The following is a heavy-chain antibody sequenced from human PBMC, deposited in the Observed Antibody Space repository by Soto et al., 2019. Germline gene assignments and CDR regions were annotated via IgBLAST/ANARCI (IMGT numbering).Heavy chain of an antibody. CDR1: GGTFSSYA. Sequence: QVQLVQSGAEVKKPGSSVKVSCKASGGTFSSYAISWVRQAPGQGLEWMGGIIPIFGTANYAEKFQGRVTITADESTSTAYMELSSLRSEDTAVYYCARGDDSRGYPDYYFDYWGQGTLVTVSS. V-gene: IGHV1-69*01. CDR2: IIPIFGTA. J-gene: IGHJ4*02. D-gene: IGHD3-22*01. CDR3: ARGDDSRGYPDYYFDY.